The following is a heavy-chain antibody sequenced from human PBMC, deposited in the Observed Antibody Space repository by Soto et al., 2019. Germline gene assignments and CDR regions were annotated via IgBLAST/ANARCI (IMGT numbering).Heavy chain of an antibody. CDR2: IYYSGST. Sequence: SETLSLTCTVSGGSISSYYWSWIRQPPGKGLEWIGYIYYSGSTNYNPSLKSRVTISVDTSKSQFSLKLSSVTAADTAVYYCARSKSLFGDRTWHFDYRGQGTLVTVSS. V-gene: IGHV4-59*08. J-gene: IGHJ4*02. CDR1: GGSISSYY. D-gene: IGHD3-10*01. CDR3: ARSKSLFGDRTWHFDY.